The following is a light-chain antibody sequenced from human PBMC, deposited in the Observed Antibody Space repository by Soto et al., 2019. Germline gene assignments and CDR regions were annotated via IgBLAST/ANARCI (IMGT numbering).Light chain of an antibody. CDR3: SSYTSSSIAYV. V-gene: IGLV2-14*01. J-gene: IGLJ1*01. Sequence: QSALTQPASVSGSPGQSITISCTGTSSDVGGYNYVSWYQQHPGKAPKLMIYEVSNRPSGVSNRFSGSKSGNTASLTISGLQAEDEAEYYCSSYTSSSIAYVFGTGTKLTVL. CDR2: EVS. CDR1: SSDVGGYNY.